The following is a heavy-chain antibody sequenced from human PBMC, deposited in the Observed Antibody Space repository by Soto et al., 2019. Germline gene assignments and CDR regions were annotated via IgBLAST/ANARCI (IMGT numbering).Heavy chain of an antibody. CDR1: GGSITSSYY. Sequence: SETLSLTCTVSGGSITSSYYWGWIRQPPGKGLEWIGSIYYSGSTYYNPSLKSRVTMSVDTSKNQFSLKLSSVTAADTAVYYCATIPATTILTDYWGQGTLVTVSS. V-gene: IGHV4-39*01. CDR3: ATIPATTILTDY. D-gene: IGHD2-2*02. CDR2: IYYSGST. J-gene: IGHJ4*02.